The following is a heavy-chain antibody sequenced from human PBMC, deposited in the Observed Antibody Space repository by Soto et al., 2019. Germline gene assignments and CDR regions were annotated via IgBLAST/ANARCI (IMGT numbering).Heavy chain of an antibody. J-gene: IGHJ4*02. Sequence: TRGSLRLSCAASGFTFSTYAMIWCRQAPGKGLEWVSAISGSGDSTYYADSVKGRFTISRDNSKNTLYLQMSSLRAEDTAIYYCAKDSFINLRGYDSYWGQGTLVTVSS. CDR3: AKDSFINLRGYDSY. CDR1: GFTFSTYA. D-gene: IGHD5-12*01. CDR2: ISGSGDST. V-gene: IGHV3-23*01.